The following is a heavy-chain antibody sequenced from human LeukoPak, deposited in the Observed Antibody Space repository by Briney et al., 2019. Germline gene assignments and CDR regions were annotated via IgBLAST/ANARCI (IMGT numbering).Heavy chain of an antibody. Sequence: PGGSLRLSCAASGFTFSSYWMPWVRQAPGQGLVWVSRINSDGSSTSYADSVKGPFTISRDNDKNTLYMQMNSLRAEDTAVYYCARARYYNFWGGYLFDYWGQGTLVTVSS. D-gene: IGHD3-3*01. V-gene: IGHV3-74*01. J-gene: IGHJ4*02. CDR2: INSDGSST. CDR3: ARARYYNFWGGYLFDY. CDR1: GFTFSSYW.